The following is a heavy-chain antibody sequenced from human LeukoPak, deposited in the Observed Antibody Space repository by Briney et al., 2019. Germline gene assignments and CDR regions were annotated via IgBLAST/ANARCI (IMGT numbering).Heavy chain of an antibody. Sequence: ASVRVSCKASGYTFTGYYMHWVRQAPGQGLEWMGWINPNSGGTNYAQKFQGRVTMTRETSISTAYMELSSLRSEDTAVYYCARGPHDYWGQGTLVTVSS. CDR1: GYTFTGYY. CDR2: INPNSGGT. V-gene: IGHV1-2*02. J-gene: IGHJ4*02. CDR3: ARGPHDY.